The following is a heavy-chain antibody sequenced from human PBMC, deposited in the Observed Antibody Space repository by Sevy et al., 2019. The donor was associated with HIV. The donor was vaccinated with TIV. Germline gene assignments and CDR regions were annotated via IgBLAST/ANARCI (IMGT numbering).Heavy chain of an antibody. CDR1: GGSFSGYY. D-gene: IGHD6-13*01. CDR2: INHSGST. V-gene: IGHV4-34*01. CDR3: GGRRRYSSNWGGGYYYYYYGMDV. J-gene: IGHJ6*02. Sequence: SETLSLTCAVYGGSFSGYYWSWIRQPPGKGLEWIGEINHSGSTNYNPSLKSRVTISVDTSKNQFSLKLSSVTAADPAVYYLGGRRRYSSNWGGGYYYYYYGMDVWGQGTTVTVSS.